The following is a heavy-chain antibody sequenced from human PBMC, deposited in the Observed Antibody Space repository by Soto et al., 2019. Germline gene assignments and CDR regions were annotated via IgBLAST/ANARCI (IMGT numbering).Heavy chain of an antibody. V-gene: IGHV1-69*12. J-gene: IGHJ6*02. D-gene: IGHD4-17*01. CDR2: IIPSFGTA. CDR3: AIHGDPGRYYYGMDV. Sequence: QVQLVQSGAEVKKPGSSVKVSCKASGGTFSSYAISWVRQSPGQGLEWMGGIIPSFGTANYAQKFKGRVTITADESTSAAYMELSSLRSEDTAVYYCAIHGDPGRYYYGMDVWGQGTTVTVSS. CDR1: GGTFSSYA.